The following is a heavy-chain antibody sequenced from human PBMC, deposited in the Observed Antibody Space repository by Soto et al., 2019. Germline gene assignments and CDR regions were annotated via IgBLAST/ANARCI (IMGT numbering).Heavy chain of an antibody. CDR3: ASQLLWFGEPHWFDP. CDR2: IYYSGST. J-gene: IGHJ5*02. D-gene: IGHD3-10*01. CDR1: GGSISSYY. Sequence: PSETLSLTCTVSGGSISSYYWSWIRQPPGKGLEWIGYIYYSGSTNYNPSLKSRVTISVDTSKNQFSLKLSSVTAADTAVYYCASQLLWFGEPHWFDPWGQGTLVTVSS. V-gene: IGHV4-59*08.